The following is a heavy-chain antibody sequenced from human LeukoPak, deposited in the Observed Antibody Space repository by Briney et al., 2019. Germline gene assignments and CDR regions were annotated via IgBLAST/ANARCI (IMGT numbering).Heavy chain of an antibody. D-gene: IGHD3-10*01. V-gene: IGHV4-61*02. Sequence: PSQTLSLTCSVSGGSISSGNYSWSWIRQPAGKGLEWIGRVHTGGTTNYNPSLESRVTISVDTSKNQFSLKLSSVTAADEAVYYCARGVALVRGMWFDPGGQGTLVTVSS. CDR3: ARGVALVRGMWFDP. CDR1: GGSISSGNYS. CDR2: VHTGGTT. J-gene: IGHJ5*02.